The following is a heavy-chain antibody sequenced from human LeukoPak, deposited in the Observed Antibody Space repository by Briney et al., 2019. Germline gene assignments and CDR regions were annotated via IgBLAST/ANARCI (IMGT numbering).Heavy chain of an antibody. Sequence: ASVNVSCKASGYAFTAYYMHWVRQAPGHGVEGMGWIHPNRGGTNYAQRFQGRVTMTRDTSISKAYMEVSRLRSDDTAVYYCARAGGYCSSTSCSRIYMDVWGKGTTVTVSS. J-gene: IGHJ6*03. CDR3: ARAGGYCSSTSCSRIYMDV. CDR1: GYAFTAYY. V-gene: IGHV1-2*02. D-gene: IGHD2-2*01. CDR2: IHPNRGGT.